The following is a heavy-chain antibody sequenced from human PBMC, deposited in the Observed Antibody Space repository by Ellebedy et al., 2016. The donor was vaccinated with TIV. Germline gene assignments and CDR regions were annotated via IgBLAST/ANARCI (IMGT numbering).Heavy chain of an antibody. CDR2: IYYSGST. J-gene: IGHJ5*02. V-gene: IGHV4-59*08. D-gene: IGHD2-15*01. Sequence: MPSETLSLTCTVSGGSISSYYWSWIRQPPGKGLEWIGYIYYSGSTYYNPSLKSRVTISVDTSKNQFSLKLSYVTAADTAVYYCARQGYCSGGSCSYNWFDPWGQGTLVTVSS. CDR1: GGSISSYY. CDR3: ARQGYCSGGSCSYNWFDP.